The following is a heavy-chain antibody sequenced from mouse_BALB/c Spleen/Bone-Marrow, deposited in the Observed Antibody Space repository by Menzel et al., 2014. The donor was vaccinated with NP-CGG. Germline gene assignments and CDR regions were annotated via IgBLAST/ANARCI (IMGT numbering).Heavy chain of an antibody. CDR2: IDAANGNS. J-gene: IGHJ4*01. CDR1: GFNIKDTY. CDR3: ARHGY. D-gene: IGHD1-1*02. V-gene: IGHV14-3*02. Sequence: VQLQQSGAELVKPGASVKLTCTGSGFNIKDTYMHWVKQRPEQGLEWIGRIDAANGNSKYDPKFQGKATITADTSSNTGYLQLSSLTSEDTAVYYCARHGYWGQGTSVTVSS.